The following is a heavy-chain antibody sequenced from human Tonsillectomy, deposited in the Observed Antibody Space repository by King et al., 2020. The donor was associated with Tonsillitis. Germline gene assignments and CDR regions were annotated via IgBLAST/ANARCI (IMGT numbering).Heavy chain of an antibody. CDR2: ISYDGSNK. V-gene: IGHV3-30-3*01. Sequence: VQLVESGGGVVQPGRSLRLSCAASLFTFRTYAMHWVRQAPGKGLEWVALISYDGSNKYYADSVRGRFTISRDNSKNTLYLQMNSLRAEDTAVYYCARGVLNLEVVVAATLFDYWGQGTLVTVSS. CDR1: LFTFRTYA. J-gene: IGHJ4*02. CDR3: ARGVLNLEVVVAATLFDY. D-gene: IGHD2-15*01.